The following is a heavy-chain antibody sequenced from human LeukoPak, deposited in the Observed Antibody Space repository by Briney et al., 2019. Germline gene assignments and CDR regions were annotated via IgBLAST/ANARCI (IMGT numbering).Heavy chain of an antibody. CDR3: ARGTYYYDSSGYIGY. CDR1: GFTFSSYS. J-gene: IGHJ4*02. CDR2: ISSSGSTI. D-gene: IGHD3-22*01. Sequence: GGSLRLSCAASGFTFSSYSMNWVRQAPGKGLEWVSYISSSGSTIYYVDSVKGRFTISRDNAKNSLYLQMNSLRAEDTAVYYCARGTYYYDSSGYIGYWGQGTLVTVSS. V-gene: IGHV3-48*01.